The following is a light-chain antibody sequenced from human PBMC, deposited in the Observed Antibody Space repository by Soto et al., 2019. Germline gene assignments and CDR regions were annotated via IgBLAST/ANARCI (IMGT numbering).Light chain of an antibody. J-gene: IGKJ4*01. CDR3: RPYNNWPLT. Sequence: EIVVTQSPATLSVSPGERATLSCRASQSVSTNLAWYQQKPGQSPRLLIYDTSTRATGVPTRFSGSRSGAEFTLTINSLQSEDFAVYYCRPYNNWPLTSCGGTKVDNK. CDR1: QSVSTN. CDR2: DTS. V-gene: IGKV3-15*01.